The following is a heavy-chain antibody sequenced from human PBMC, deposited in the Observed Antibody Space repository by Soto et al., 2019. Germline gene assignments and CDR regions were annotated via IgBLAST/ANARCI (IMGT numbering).Heavy chain of an antibody. CDR2: SIPIFGTA. Sequence: QVQLVQSGAEVKKPGSSVKVSCKASGGTFSSYAISWVRQAPGQGLAWMGGSIPIFGTANYAQKVQGRVTITADESTSTAYMELSSLRSEDTAVYYCARAETYYYDSSGYNYWYFDLWGRGTLVTVSS. J-gene: IGHJ2*01. D-gene: IGHD3-22*01. V-gene: IGHV1-69*01. CDR3: ARAETYYYDSSGYNYWYFDL. CDR1: GGTFSSYA.